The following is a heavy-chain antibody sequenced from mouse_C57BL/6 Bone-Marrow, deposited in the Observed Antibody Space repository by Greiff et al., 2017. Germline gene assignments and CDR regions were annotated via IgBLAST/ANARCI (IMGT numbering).Heavy chain of an antibody. J-gene: IGHJ3*01. V-gene: IGHV14-4*01. CDR3: TRIAY. CDR1: GFNIKDDY. Sequence: EVKLQESGAELVRPGASVKLSCTASGFNIKDDYMNWVQQRPEQGLEWIGWLDPENGYTEYASQFQGKATIPVDTSSNTAYLQLSSLTSEDTAVYYCTRIAYWGQGTLVTVSA. CDR2: LDPENGYT.